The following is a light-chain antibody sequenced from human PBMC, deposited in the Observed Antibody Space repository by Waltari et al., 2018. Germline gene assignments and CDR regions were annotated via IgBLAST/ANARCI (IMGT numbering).Light chain of an antibody. CDR2: DTS. CDR1: QSVTNY. CDR3: QQRRDWPLT. V-gene: IGKV3-11*01. Sequence: DIVLTQSPAILSLSPGERASLSCRASQSVTNYLAWYQQKPGPAPRRLIYDTSNRATVIPARFSGSGFVTDFTLTISSLEPEDFAVYYCQQRRDWPLTFGGGTKVEIK. J-gene: IGKJ4*01.